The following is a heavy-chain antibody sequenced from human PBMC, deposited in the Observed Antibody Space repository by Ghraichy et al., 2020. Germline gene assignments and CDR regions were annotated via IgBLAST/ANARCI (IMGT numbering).Heavy chain of an antibody. CDR1: GFTFSSYA. CDR2: ISGSGGST. Sequence: GGSLRLSCAASGFTFSSYAMSWVRQAPGKGLEWVSAISGSGGSTYYADSVKGRFTISRDNSKNTLYLQMNSLRAEDTAVYYCAKGTIVVVPAAEADIAAAGDWGQGTLVTVSS. D-gene: IGHD2-2*01. V-gene: IGHV3-23*01. CDR3: AKGTIVVVPAAEADIAAAGD. J-gene: IGHJ4*02.